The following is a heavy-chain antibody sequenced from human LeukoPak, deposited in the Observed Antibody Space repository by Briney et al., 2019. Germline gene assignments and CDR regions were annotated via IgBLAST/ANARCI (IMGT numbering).Heavy chain of an antibody. J-gene: IGHJ4*02. CDR2: IYPGDSDT. V-gene: IGHV5-51*01. CDR1: GYSFTSNW. CDR3: ARRSDSNYAPLDY. D-gene: IGHD4-11*01. Sequence: GESLKISCKASGYSFTSNWIGWVRQMPGKGLEWMGIIYPGDSDTRYSPSFQGQVTISADKSISTAYLQWSSLKASDTAMYYCARRSDSNYAPLDYWGQGTLVTVSS.